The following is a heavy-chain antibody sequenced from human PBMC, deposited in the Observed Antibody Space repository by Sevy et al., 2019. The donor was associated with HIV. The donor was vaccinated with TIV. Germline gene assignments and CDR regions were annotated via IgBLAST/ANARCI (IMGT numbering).Heavy chain of an antibody. CDR1: GFTFSSYG. J-gene: IGHJ5*02. Sequence: GGSLRLSCAASGFTFSSYGMHWVRQAPGKGLEWVAVIWYDGSNKYYADSVKGRFTISRDNSKNTLYRKMNSLRAEDTAVYYCARDAGYDSSGYVDENWFDPWGQGTLVTVSS. CDR2: IWYDGSNK. D-gene: IGHD3-22*01. CDR3: ARDAGYDSSGYVDENWFDP. V-gene: IGHV3-33*01.